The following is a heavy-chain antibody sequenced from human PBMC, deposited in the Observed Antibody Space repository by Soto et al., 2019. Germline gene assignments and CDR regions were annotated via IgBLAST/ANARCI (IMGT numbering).Heavy chain of an antibody. CDR1: GYILTGYY. CDR2: INPNSGGT. J-gene: IGHJ4*02. Sequence: ASVKVSCKASGYILTGYYMHWVRQAPGQGLEWMGWINPNSGGTNYAQKFQGRVTMTRDTSISTAYMELSRLRSDDTAVYYCARVEGDYYDSSGYRCECWGQETLIIFSS. D-gene: IGHD3-22*01. CDR3: ARVEGDYYDSSGYRCEC. V-gene: IGHV1-2*02.